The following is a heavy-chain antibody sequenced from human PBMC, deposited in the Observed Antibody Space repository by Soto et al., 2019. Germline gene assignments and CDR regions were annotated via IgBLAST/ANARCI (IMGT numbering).Heavy chain of an antibody. Sequence: SETLSPTCTVSGGSISSYYWSWIRQPPGKGLEWIGYIYYSGSTNYNPSLKSRVTISVDTSKNQFSLKLSSMTAADTAVYYCARSLPDSRGWYDYYYYYMDVWGKGTTVTVSS. CDR1: GGSISSYY. J-gene: IGHJ6*03. V-gene: IGHV4-59*08. CDR3: ARSLPDSRGWYDYYYYYMDV. CDR2: IYYSGST. D-gene: IGHD6-19*01.